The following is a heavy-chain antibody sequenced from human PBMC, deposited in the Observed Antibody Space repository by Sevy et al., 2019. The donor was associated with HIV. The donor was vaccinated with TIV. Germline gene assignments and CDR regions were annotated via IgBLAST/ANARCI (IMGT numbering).Heavy chain of an antibody. CDR2: INPNSGGT. Sequence: ASVKVSCKASGYTFTGYYMHWVRQAPGQGLEWMGWINPNSGGTNYAPKFQGRVTMTRDTSISTAYMELSRLRSDDTAVYYCASFWKRFLEWPLTWGQGTTVTVSS. CDR3: ASFWKRFLEWPLT. J-gene: IGHJ6*02. V-gene: IGHV1-2*02. D-gene: IGHD3-3*01. CDR1: GYTFTGYY.